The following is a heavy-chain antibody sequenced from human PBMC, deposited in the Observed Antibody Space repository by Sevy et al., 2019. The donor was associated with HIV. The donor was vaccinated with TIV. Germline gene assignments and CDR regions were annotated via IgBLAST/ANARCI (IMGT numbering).Heavy chain of an antibody. D-gene: IGHD3-9*01. CDR3: ARDRHPVLRYFDWLGGYYYYGMDV. CDR1: GYTFTSYG. CDR2: ISAYNGNT. V-gene: IGHV1-18*01. J-gene: IGHJ6*02. Sequence: ASVKVSCKASGYTFTSYGISWVRQAPGQGLEWMGWISAYNGNTNYAQKLQGRVTMTTDTSTSTAYMELRSLRSDDTAVYYCARDRHPVLRYFDWLGGYYYYGMDVWGQGTTVTVSS.